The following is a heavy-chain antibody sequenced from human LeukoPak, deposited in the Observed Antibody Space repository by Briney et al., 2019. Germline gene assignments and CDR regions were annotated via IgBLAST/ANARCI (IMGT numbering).Heavy chain of an antibody. D-gene: IGHD3-10*01. V-gene: IGHV1-2*02. CDR3: ARAEGSSPMATHY. CDR2: INPNSGGT. Sequence: ASVKVSCKASGYTFTAYYLHWVRQAPGPGLEWMGWINPNSGGTNYAQKFQGRVTMTRDTSIGTAYMDLSGLTSDDTGVYYCARAEGSSPMATHYWGQGTLVTVSS. J-gene: IGHJ4*02. CDR1: GYTFTAYY.